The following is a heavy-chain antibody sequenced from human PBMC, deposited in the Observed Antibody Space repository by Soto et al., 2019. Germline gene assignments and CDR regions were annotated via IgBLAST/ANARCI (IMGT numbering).Heavy chain of an antibody. CDR2: IDPRDSYT. V-gene: IGHV5-10-1*01. Sequence: PGESLKISCKGSGYSFTSYWISWVRQMPGKGLEWMGRIDPRDSYTNYSPSFQGHVTISADKSISTAYLQWSSLKASDTAMYYCAVLQPPYSSSWYYYYGMDVWGQGTTVTVSS. J-gene: IGHJ6*02. CDR1: GYSFTSYW. D-gene: IGHD6-13*01. CDR3: AVLQPPYSSSWYYYYGMDV.